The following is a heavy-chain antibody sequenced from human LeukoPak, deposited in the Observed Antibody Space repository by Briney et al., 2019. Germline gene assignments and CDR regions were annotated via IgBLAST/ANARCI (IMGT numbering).Heavy chain of an antibody. CDR3: ARVGGYSYGELDY. V-gene: IGHV4-34*01. CDR2: INHSGST. Sequence: RTSETLSLTCAVYGGSFSGYYWSWIRQPPGKGLEWIGEINHSGSTNYNPSLKSRVTISVDTSKNQFSLKLSSVTAADTAVYYCARVGGYSYGELDYWGQGTLVTVSS. CDR1: GGSFSGYY. J-gene: IGHJ4*02. D-gene: IGHD5-18*01.